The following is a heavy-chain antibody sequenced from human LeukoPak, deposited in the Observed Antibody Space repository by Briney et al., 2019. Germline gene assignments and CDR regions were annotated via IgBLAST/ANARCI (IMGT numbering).Heavy chain of an antibody. Sequence: SETLSLTCTVSGGSISSHYWSWIRQPPGEGLEWIGYIYYSGSTNYNPSLKSRVTISVDTSKDQFPLKLSSVTAADTAVYYCARVRRDGYNLVPGYFDYWGQGTLVTVSS. D-gene: IGHD5-24*01. V-gene: IGHV4-59*11. CDR1: GGSISSHY. CDR3: ARVRRDGYNLVPGYFDY. J-gene: IGHJ4*02. CDR2: IYYSGST.